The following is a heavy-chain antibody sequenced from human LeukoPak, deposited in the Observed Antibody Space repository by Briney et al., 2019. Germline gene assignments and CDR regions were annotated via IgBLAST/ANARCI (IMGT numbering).Heavy chain of an antibody. Sequence: SETLSLTCAVSGYSISSGYYWGWIRQPPGKGLEWLGSISHGGSTYHNPSLKSRVTISVDTSKNQFSLRLRSVPAADTAVYYCARHLVGVTSPFDYWGQGTLVTVSS. J-gene: IGHJ4*02. D-gene: IGHD1-26*01. CDR3: ARHLVGVTSPFDY. CDR1: GYSISSGYY. CDR2: ISHGGST. V-gene: IGHV4-38-2*01.